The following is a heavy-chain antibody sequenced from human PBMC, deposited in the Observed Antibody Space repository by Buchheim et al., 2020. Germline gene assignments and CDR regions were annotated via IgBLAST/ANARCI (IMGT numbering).Heavy chain of an antibody. CDR1: GFTFSDSW. CDR2: INFDGSTT. D-gene: IGHD1-7*01. Sequence: EVHLVESGGGLVQPGGSLRLSCAASGFTFSDSWMHWVRQAPGKGLVWVSRINFDGSTTNFADSVKGRFTISRGNAKNTLFLEMSNLRAEDTAVYYCVRALHSSELYYFDSWGQGTL. J-gene: IGHJ4*02. V-gene: IGHV3-74*01. CDR3: VRALHSSELYYFDS.